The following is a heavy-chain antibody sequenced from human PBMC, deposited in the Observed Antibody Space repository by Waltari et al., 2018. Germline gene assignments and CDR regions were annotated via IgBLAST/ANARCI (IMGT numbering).Heavy chain of an antibody. V-gene: IGHV1-69*13. J-gene: IGHJ3*02. CDR1: GGTFSSYA. CDR3: ARGRSERWLPKDDAFDI. CDR2: IIPIFGTA. Sequence: QVQLVQSGAEVKKPGSSVKVSCKASGGTFSSYAISWVRQAPGQGLEWMGRIIPIFGTANYAQKFQGRVTITADKSTSTAYMELSSLRSEDTAVYYCARGRSERWLPKDDAFDIWGQGTMVTVSS. D-gene: IGHD5-12*01.